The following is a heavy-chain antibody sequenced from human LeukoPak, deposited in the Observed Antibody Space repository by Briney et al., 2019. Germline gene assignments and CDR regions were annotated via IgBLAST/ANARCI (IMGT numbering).Heavy chain of an antibody. J-gene: IGHJ4*02. Sequence: GGFPRLSFSSSCLTLRSYLVDWVRQTPREGLVWVSGIKSDGSSTNYADSVKGRFTISRDNAKNTLYLQMNSLRAEDTAVYSCVRDRYSGPEYWGQGTLVTVSS. V-gene: IGHV3-74*01. CDR1: CLTLRSYL. D-gene: IGHD5-12*01. CDR2: IKSDGSST. CDR3: VRDRYSGPEY.